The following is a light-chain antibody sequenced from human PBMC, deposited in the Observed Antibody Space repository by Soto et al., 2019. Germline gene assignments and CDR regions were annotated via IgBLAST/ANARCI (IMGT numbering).Light chain of an antibody. CDR1: QDISNY. Sequence: DIQMTQSPSSLSASVGDRVTITCQASQDISNYLNWYQQKPGKAPKLLIYDASNLETGVPSRFSGSGSGTDVTFTISSLQPEDIATYYCQQYDNLPLFTFRPGTKVDIK. CDR3: QQYDNLPLFT. J-gene: IGKJ3*01. CDR2: DAS. V-gene: IGKV1-33*01.